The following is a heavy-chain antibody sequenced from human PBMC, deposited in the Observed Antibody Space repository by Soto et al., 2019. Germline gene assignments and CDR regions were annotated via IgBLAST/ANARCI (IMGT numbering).Heavy chain of an antibody. Sequence: QVQLVQSGAEVKKPGSSVKVSCKASGGTFSSYAISWVRQAPGQGLEWMGGIIPIFGTANYAQTFQGRVTITADESTSTAYMELSSLRSEDTAVYYCARSFGSGSYSPPYFDYWGQGTLVTVSS. D-gene: IGHD3-10*01. CDR2: IIPIFGTA. V-gene: IGHV1-69*01. CDR1: GGTFSSYA. CDR3: ARSFGSGSYSPPYFDY. J-gene: IGHJ4*02.